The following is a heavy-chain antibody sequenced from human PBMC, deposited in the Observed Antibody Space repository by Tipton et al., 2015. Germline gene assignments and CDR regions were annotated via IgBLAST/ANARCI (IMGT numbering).Heavy chain of an antibody. V-gene: IGHV4-39*01. CDR1: GDSISNSHNF. CDR3: ARHLYYYYYGMDV. J-gene: IGHJ6*02. CDR2: VVYRGGT. Sequence: TLSLTCNVSGDSISNSHNFWSWIRQSPGKGLEWIGSVVYRGGTYYSPLLKSRVTISIDAAQNHISLKMTSVTAADTAVYYCARHLYYYYYGMDVWGQGTTVTVSS.